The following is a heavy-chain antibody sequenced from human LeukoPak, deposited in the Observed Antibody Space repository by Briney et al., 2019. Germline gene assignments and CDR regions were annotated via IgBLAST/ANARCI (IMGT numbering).Heavy chain of an antibody. CDR1: GFTFSSYA. D-gene: IGHD3-3*01. CDR3: AKDGVYYDFWSGYFERRGNWFDP. V-gene: IGHV3-23*01. Sequence: PGGSLRLSCAASGFTFSSYAMSWVRQAPGKGLEWVSAISGSGGSTYYADSVKGRFTISRDNSKNTLYLQMNSLGAEDTAVYYCAKDGVYYDFWSGYFERRGNWFDPWGQGTLVTVSS. CDR2: ISGSGGST. J-gene: IGHJ5*02.